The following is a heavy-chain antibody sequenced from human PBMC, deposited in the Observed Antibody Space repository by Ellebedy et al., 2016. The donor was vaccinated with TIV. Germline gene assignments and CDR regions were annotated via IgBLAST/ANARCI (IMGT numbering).Heavy chain of an antibody. CDR1: GFTFSSYA. V-gene: IGHV3-30-3*01. Sequence: PGGSLRLSCAAFGFTFSSYAMHWVRQAPGKGLEWVAVISYDGSNKYYADSVKCRFTISRDHATNSLYLQMHSLRAEDTAVYYCSRDDDGLDVWGQGTTVTVSS. J-gene: IGHJ6*02. CDR3: SRDDDGLDV. CDR2: ISYDGSNK.